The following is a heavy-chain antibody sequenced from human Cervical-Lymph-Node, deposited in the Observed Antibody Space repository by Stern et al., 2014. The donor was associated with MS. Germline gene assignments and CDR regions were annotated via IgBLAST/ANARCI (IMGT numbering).Heavy chain of an antibody. D-gene: IGHD3-22*01. CDR2: ISYDGSNK. V-gene: IGHV3-30*18. J-gene: IGHJ2*01. CDR1: GFTFSSYG. CDR3: AKDEDYYDSSGYLGWYFDL. Sequence: VQLVQSGGGVVQPGRSLRLSCAASGFTFSSYGMHWVRQAPGKGLEWVAVISYDGSNKFYADSVTGRFTISRDNSKNTLYLQMNSLRAEDTAVYYCAKDEDYYDSSGYLGWYFDLWGRGTLVTVSS.